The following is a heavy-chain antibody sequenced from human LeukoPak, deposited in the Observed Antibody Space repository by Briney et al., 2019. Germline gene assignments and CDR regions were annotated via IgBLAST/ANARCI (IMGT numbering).Heavy chain of an antibody. J-gene: IGHJ4*02. V-gene: IGHV3-23*01. Sequence: PGGSLRLSCAASVFTFSSYAMSWVRQAPGKGLEWVSAISGSGGSTYYADSVKGRFTSSRDNAKNTLYLQMNSLRAEGTAVYYCAKGRYFCDYWVQGALVSVSS. CDR3: AKGRYFCDY. CDR2: ISGSGGST. CDR1: VFTFSSYA.